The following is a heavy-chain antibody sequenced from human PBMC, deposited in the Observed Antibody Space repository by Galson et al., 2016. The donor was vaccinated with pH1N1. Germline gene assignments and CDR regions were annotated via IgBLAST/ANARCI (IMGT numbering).Heavy chain of an antibody. Sequence: SLRLSCAASGFTFSDYWMSWVRQAPGKGLEWVANINQTGSVQYYVASVKGRFTISRDNAKNSLYLQMNSLSVEDMAVYYCVRALNGTWIWGQGTLVTVSS. CDR1: GFTFSDYW. J-gene: IGHJ4*02. D-gene: IGHD2-8*01. V-gene: IGHV3-7*04. CDR2: INQTGSVQ. CDR3: VRALNGTWI.